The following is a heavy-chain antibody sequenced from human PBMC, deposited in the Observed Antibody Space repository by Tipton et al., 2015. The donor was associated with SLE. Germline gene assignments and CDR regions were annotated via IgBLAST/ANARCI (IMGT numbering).Heavy chain of an antibody. CDR1: DYSISNGYY. V-gene: IGHV4-38-2*01. D-gene: IGHD2-15*01. Sequence: LRLSCAVSDYSISNGYYWGWIRQPPGKGLEWIGNIYHTGAIYYNPSLKSRVTISLDTSKNQFSLKLSSVTAADTAVYYCARQVTNRWHVVWFDPWGQGTLVTVSS. J-gene: IGHJ5*02. CDR2: IYHTGAI. CDR3: ARQVTNRWHVVWFDP.